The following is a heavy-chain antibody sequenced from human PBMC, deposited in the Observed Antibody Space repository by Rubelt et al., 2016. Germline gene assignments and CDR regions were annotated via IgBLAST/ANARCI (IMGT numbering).Heavy chain of an antibody. CDR3: ARDGSSRPIEY. V-gene: IGHV3-30*03. CDR1: GFTFSSYG. J-gene: IGHJ4*02. D-gene: IGHD3-10*01. Sequence: QVQLVESGGGVVQPGRSLRLSCAASGFTFSSYGMHWVRQAPGKGLEWVAVISYDGSNKYYADSVKGRYTISRENYKKALYLPMDGLGADDTAVDYCARDGSSRPIEYWGQGTLVTVSS. CDR2: ISYDGSNK.